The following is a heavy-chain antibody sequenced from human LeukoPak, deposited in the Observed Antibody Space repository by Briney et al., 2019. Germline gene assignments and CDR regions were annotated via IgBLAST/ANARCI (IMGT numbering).Heavy chain of an antibody. V-gene: IGHV4-59*08. CDR2: IFYSGST. Sequence: SETLSLTCAVSGGSMSSYYWSWIRQPPGKGLEWIGYIFYSGSTNYNPSLKSRVTISVDTSKNQFSLKLSSVTAADTAVYYCARTLDCSSSSCSYGMDVWGQGTTVTVPS. D-gene: IGHD2-15*01. CDR1: GGSMSSYY. J-gene: IGHJ6*02. CDR3: ARTLDCSSSSCSYGMDV.